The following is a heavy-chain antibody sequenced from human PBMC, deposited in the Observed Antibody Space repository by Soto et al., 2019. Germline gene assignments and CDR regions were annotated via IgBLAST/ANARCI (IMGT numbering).Heavy chain of an antibody. Sequence: SETLSLTCAVYDASFSDSYWSWIRQSPGRGLEWIGQIHHSGSTTYNPSLKSRVSISADTSKRQFSLTLTSVTAADSGVYYCVRIYLNRCHHWGQGTQVTVSS. CDR2: IHHSGST. CDR1: DASFSDSY. CDR3: VRIYLNRCHH. D-gene: IGHD3-9*01. J-gene: IGHJ5*02. V-gene: IGHV4-34*01.